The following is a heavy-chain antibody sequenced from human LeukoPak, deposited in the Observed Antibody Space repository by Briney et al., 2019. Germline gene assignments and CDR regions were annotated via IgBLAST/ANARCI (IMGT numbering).Heavy chain of an antibody. V-gene: IGHV3-21*01. J-gene: IGHJ4*02. Sequence: GGSLRLSCAASGFTFSSYSMNWVRQAPGKGLEWVSSISSSSSYIYYADSVKGRFTISRDNAKNSLYLQMNSLRAEDTAVYYCARDIAAAGIDGGAGYWGQGTLVTVSS. CDR2: ISSSSSYI. CDR3: ARDIAAAGIDGGAGY. D-gene: IGHD6-13*01. CDR1: GFTFSSYS.